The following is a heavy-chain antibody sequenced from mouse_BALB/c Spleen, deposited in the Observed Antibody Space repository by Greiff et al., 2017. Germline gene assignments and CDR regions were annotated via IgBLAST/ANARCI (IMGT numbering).Heavy chain of an antibody. CDR3: ARAGYLYYFDY. D-gene: IGHD2-2*01. Sequence: EVKLEESGGGLVKPGGSLKLSCAASGFTFSSYAMPWVRQTPEKRLEWVATISSGGSYTYYPDSVKGRFTISRDNAKNTLYLQMSSLRSEDTAMYYCARAGYLYYFDYWGQGTTLTVSS. CDR2: ISSGGSYT. CDR1: GFTFSSYA. J-gene: IGHJ2*01. V-gene: IGHV5-9-3*01.